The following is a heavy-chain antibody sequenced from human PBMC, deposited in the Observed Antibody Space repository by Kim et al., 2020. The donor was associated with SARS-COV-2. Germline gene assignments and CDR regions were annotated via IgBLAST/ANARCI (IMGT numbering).Heavy chain of an antibody. J-gene: IGHJ4*02. CDR2: TYYRSKWYN. CDR1: GDSVSSNSAA. D-gene: IGHD3-3*01. CDR3: ARELAYYDFWSGYYEVEGVDY. Sequence: SQTLSLTCAISGDSVSSNSAAWNWIRQSPSRGLEWLGRTYYRSKWYNDYAVSVKSRITINPDTSKNQFSLQLNSVTPEDTAVYYCARELAYYDFWSGYYEVEGVDYWGQGTLVTVSS. V-gene: IGHV6-1*01.